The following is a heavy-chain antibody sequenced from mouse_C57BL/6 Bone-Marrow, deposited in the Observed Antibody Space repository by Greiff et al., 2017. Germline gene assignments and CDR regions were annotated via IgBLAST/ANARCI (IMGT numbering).Heavy chain of an antibody. Sequence: VKVEESGPGLVQPSQSLSITCTVSGFSLTSYGVHWVRQSPGKGLEWLGVIWSGGSTDYNAAFISRLSISKDNSKSQVFFKMNSLQADDTAIYYCARNNYYGSSSFAYWGQGTLVTVAA. J-gene: IGHJ3*01. CDR2: IWSGGST. V-gene: IGHV2-2*01. CDR1: GFSLTSYG. CDR3: ARNNYYGSSSFAY. D-gene: IGHD1-1*01.